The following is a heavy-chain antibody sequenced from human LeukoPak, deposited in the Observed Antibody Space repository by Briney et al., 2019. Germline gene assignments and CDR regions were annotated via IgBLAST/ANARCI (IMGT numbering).Heavy chain of an antibody. CDR3: AREGNGGNSAADY. CDR2: INPNSGGT. CDR1: GYTFTGYY. J-gene: IGHJ4*02. V-gene: IGHV1-2*02. D-gene: IGHD4-23*01. Sequence: ASVNVSCKASGYTFTGYYMHWVRQAPGQGLEWMGWINPNSGGTNYAQKFQGRVTMTRDTSISTAYMELSRLRSDDTAVYYCAREGNGGNSAADYWGQGTLVTVSS.